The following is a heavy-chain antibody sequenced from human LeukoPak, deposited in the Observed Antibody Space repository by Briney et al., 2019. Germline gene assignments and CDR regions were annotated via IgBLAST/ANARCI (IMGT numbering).Heavy chain of an antibody. Sequence: ASVKVSCKASGYTFTGHYMHWVRQAPGQGLEWMGWINPNSGGTNYAQKFQGRVTITADKSTSTAYMELSSLRSEDTAVYYCALRGRRGWFDPWGQGTLVTVSS. CDR2: INPNSGGT. CDR1: GYTFTGHY. V-gene: IGHV1-2*02. CDR3: ALRGRRGWFDP. J-gene: IGHJ5*02. D-gene: IGHD3-16*01.